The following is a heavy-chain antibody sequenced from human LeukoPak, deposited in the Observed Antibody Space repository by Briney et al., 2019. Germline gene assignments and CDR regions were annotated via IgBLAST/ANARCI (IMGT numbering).Heavy chain of an antibody. D-gene: IGHD6-13*01. V-gene: IGHV4-59*04. CDR2: IHHSGRT. Sequence: PSETLSLTCAVYGGSISSNYWSWIRQPPGKGLEWIGSIHHSGRTYYNTSLKSRVSISVDTSKNQFSLGVTSVTAADTAVYYCVSSSWAFDFWGQGTLVTVSS. J-gene: IGHJ4*02. CDR1: GGSISSNY. CDR3: VSSSWAFDF.